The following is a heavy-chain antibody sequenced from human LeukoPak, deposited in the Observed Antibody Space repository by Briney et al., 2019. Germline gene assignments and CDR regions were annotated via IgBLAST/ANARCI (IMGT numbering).Heavy chain of an antibody. Sequence: PSQTLSLTCTVSGGSISSGNYHWSWIRQPAGKGLEWIGRIYTGGSTNYNPSFKSRLTISMDKSKNQFSLKLTSVTAADSAVYFCARGPLLGDDYDPPFRYWGQGTLVTVSS. J-gene: IGHJ4*02. CDR2: IYTGGST. V-gene: IGHV4-61*02. D-gene: IGHD4/OR15-4a*01. CDR1: GGSISSGNYH. CDR3: ARGPLLGDDYDPPFRY.